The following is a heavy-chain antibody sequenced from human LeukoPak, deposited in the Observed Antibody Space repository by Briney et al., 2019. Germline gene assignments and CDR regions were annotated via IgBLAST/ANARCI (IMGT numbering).Heavy chain of an antibody. J-gene: IGHJ4*02. D-gene: IGHD5-18*01. CDR2: ISGSGGST. CDR1: GFTFSSYA. CDR3: ARDATIGYSYGYYFDY. Sequence: GGSLRLSCAASGFTFSSYAMSWVRQAPGKGLEWVSAISGSGGSTYYADSVKGRFTISRDNSKNTLYLQMNSLRAEDTAVYYCARDATIGYSYGYYFDYWGQGTLVTVSS. V-gene: IGHV3-23*01.